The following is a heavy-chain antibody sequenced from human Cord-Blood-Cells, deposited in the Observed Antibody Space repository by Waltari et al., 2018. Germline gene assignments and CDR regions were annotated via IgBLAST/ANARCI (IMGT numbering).Heavy chain of an antibody. CDR1: GFTFSSFA. D-gene: IGHD3-3*01. Sequence: EVQLLESGGGLVQPGGSLRLSCAASGFTFSSFAMSWVRQAPGKGVEWVSSMRGVGGSTYYADSVKGRFTISRDNSKNTLYLQMNSLRAEDTAVYYCATAGFLESQFDYWGQGTLVTVSS. CDR2: MRGVGGST. V-gene: IGHV3-23*01. J-gene: IGHJ4*02. CDR3: ATAGFLESQFDY.